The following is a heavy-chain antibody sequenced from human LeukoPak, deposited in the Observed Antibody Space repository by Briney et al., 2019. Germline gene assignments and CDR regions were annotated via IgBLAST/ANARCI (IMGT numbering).Heavy chain of an antibody. Sequence: SQTLSLTCAISGDSVSSNSAAWNWIRQSPSRGLEWLGRTYYRSKWYDDYAVSVKSRITINPETSKNQFSLQLNSVTPEDTAVYYCAREGGDLYSSGWYHSGCYYYMDVWGKGTTVTVSS. V-gene: IGHV6-1*01. CDR2: TYYRSKWYD. D-gene: IGHD6-19*01. J-gene: IGHJ6*03. CDR1: GDSVSSNSAA. CDR3: AREGGDLYSSGWYHSGCYYYMDV.